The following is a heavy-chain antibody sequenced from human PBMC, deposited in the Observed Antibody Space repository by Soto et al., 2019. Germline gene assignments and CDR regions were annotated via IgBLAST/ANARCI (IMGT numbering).Heavy chain of an antibody. CDR3: ARNYRGNLSFDL. V-gene: IGHV4-59*01. CDR2: IYYSGST. CDR1: GGSISSYY. Sequence: KPSETLSLTCTVSGGSISSYYWSWIRQPPGKGLEWIGYIYYSGSTNYNPSLKSRVTISVDTSKNQFSLKLSSVTAADTAVYYCARNYRGNLSFDLWGQGTLV. J-gene: IGHJ4*02. D-gene: IGHD1-7*01.